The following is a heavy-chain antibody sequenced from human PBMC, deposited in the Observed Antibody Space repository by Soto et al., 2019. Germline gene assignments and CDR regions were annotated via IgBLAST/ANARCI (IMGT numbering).Heavy chain of an antibody. V-gene: IGHV5-51*01. D-gene: IGHD2-15*01. CDR1: GCSFTSYW. Sequence: LGESLKISCKGSGCSFTSYWIGWVRQMPGKGLEWMGIIYPGDSDTRYSPSFQGQVTISADKSISTAYLQWSSLKASDTAMYYCARLNDCSGGSCPYSFDYWGQGTLVTVSS. J-gene: IGHJ4*02. CDR2: IYPGDSDT. CDR3: ARLNDCSGGSCPYSFDY.